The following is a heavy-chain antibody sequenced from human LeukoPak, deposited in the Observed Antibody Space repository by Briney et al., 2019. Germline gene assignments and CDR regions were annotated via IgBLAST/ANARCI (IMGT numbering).Heavy chain of an antibody. Sequence: GGSLRLSCAASGFTFNKYAMNWVRQPPGRGLEWVSVIYSGGSTYYADSVKGRFTISRDNSKNTLYLQMNSLRAEDTAVYYCARVTSVERGYSYGYFDYWGQGTLVTVSS. CDR2: IYSGGST. D-gene: IGHD5-18*01. J-gene: IGHJ4*02. CDR3: ARVTSVERGYSYGYFDY. CDR1: GFTFNKYA. V-gene: IGHV3-66*01.